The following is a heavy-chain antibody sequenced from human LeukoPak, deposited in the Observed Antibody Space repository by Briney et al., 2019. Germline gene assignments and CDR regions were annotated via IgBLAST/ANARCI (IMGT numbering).Heavy chain of an antibody. Sequence: GGSLRLSCAASGFTFSSYGMYWVRQAPGKGLEGVAFIRYDGSNKYYADSVKGRFTTSRDNSKKTVYLQMNSLRAEDTAVYYCAKFRKPMALLDAFDMWGQGTMVTVSS. V-gene: IGHV3-30*02. J-gene: IGHJ3*02. CDR2: IRYDGSNK. CDR3: AKFRKPMALLDAFDM. CDR1: GFTFSSYG. D-gene: IGHD1-14*01.